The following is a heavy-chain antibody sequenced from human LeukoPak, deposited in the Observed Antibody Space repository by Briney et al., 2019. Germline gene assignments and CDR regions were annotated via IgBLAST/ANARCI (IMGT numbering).Heavy chain of an antibody. CDR1: GFTFSSYG. Sequence: GGSLRLSCAASGFTFSSYGIYWVRQAPGKGLEWVAAVWKDGSNKYYADSVMGRFAISRDNSKNTLYLQMNSLRVEDTAAYYCARGNSGSFDYWGQGTLVTVSS. V-gene: IGHV3-33*01. D-gene: IGHD1-26*01. CDR3: ARGNSGSFDY. CDR2: VWKDGSNK. J-gene: IGHJ4*02.